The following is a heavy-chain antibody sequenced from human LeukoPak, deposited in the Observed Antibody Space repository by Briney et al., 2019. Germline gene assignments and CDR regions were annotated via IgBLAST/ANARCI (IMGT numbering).Heavy chain of an antibody. CDR3: ARVVRGSDYYYYGMDV. CDR2: ISAYNGNT. CDR1: GYTFTSYG. D-gene: IGHD3-10*01. J-gene: IGHJ6*04. V-gene: IGHV1-18*04. Sequence: ASVKVSCKASGYTFTSYGISWVRQAPGQGLEWMGWISAYNGNTNYAQKLQGRVTMTTDTSTSTAYMELRSLRSDDTAAYYCARVVRGSDYYYYGMDVWGKGTTVTVSS.